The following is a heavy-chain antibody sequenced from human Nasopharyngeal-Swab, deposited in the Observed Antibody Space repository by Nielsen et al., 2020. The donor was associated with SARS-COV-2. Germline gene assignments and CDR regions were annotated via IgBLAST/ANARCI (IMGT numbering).Heavy chain of an antibody. V-gene: IGHV7-4-1*02. J-gene: IGHJ4*02. Sequence: ASVKVSCKASGYTFTSYAMNWVRQAPGQGLEWMGWINTNTGNPTYAQGFTGRFVFSLDTSVSTAYLQISSLKAEDTAVYYCAREGFERWLQWQGLSRHPSADFDYWGQGTLVTVSS. CDR1: GYTFTSYA. CDR3: AREGFERWLQWQGLSRHPSADFDY. D-gene: IGHD5-24*01. CDR2: INTNTGNP.